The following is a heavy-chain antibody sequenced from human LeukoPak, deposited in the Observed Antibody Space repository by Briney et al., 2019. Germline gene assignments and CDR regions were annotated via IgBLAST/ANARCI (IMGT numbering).Heavy chain of an antibody. V-gene: IGHV3-21*05. CDR2: ISSSYT. Sequence: GGSLRLSCAASGFTFSSYAMHWVRQAPGKGLEWVSYISSSYTNYADSVKGRFTISRDNAKNSLYLQMNSLRAEDTAVYYCATSSGWRHSGTDYWGQGTLVTVSS. D-gene: IGHD6-19*01. CDR1: GFTFSSYA. CDR3: ATSSGWRHSGTDY. J-gene: IGHJ4*02.